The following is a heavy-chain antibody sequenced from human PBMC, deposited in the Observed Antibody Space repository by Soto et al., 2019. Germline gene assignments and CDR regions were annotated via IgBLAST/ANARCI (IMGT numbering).Heavy chain of an antibody. D-gene: IGHD2-2*01. CDR2: ISGSGGST. Sequence: VQLLESGGGLVQPGGSLRLSCAASGFTFSSYAMSWVRQAPGKGLEWVSAISGSGGSTYYADSVTCRFTISRDNSKNTLYLQMNSLRAEDTAVYYCAKDALPAAIASRAFDIWGQGTMVTVSS. CDR3: AKDALPAAIASRAFDI. CDR1: GFTFSSYA. V-gene: IGHV3-23*01. J-gene: IGHJ3*02.